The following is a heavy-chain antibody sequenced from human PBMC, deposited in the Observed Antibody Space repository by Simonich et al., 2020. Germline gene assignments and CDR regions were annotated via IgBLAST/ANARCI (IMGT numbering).Heavy chain of an antibody. CDR1: GFTFSSYS. Sequence: EVQLVESGGGLVKPGGSLRLSCAASGFTFSSYSMNWVRQAPGRGLGGVSSISSSSSYIHYADTVKGRFTISRDNAKNSLYLQMNSLRAEDTAVYYCARGAGVRGYFDLWGRGTLVTVSS. CDR3: ARGAGVRGYFDL. D-gene: IGHD3-10*01. V-gene: IGHV3-21*01. CDR2: ISSSSSYI. J-gene: IGHJ2*01.